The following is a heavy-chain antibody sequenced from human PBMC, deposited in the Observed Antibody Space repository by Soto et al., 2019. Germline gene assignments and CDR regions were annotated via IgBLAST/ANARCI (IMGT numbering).Heavy chain of an antibody. V-gene: IGHV1-18*04. J-gene: IGHJ6*02. CDR2: ISAYNGNT. CDR3: ARGGNSWYGYYYYAMDV. CDR1: GYTFTKYG. Sequence: ASVKVSCKASGYTFTKYGFSWVRRAPGQGLEWMGWISAYNGNTSYAQKFQGRVTMTTDTSTSTAYMEVRSLTSDDTAMYYCARGGNSWYGYYYYAMDVWGQGTTVTVSS. D-gene: IGHD6-13*01.